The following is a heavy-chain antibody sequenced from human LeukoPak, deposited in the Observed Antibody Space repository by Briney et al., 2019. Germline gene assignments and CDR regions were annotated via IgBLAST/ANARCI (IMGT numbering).Heavy chain of an antibody. CDR1: GYTFTSYG. Sequence: ASVKVSCKASGYTFTSYGISWVRQAPGQGLEWMGWISAYNGNTNYAQKLQGRVTMTTDTSTSTAYMELRSLRSDDTAVHYCARDYKWELLGYYYYGMDVWGQGTTVTVSS. J-gene: IGHJ6*02. V-gene: IGHV1-18*01. CDR3: ARDYKWELLGYYYYGMDV. D-gene: IGHD1-26*01. CDR2: ISAYNGNT.